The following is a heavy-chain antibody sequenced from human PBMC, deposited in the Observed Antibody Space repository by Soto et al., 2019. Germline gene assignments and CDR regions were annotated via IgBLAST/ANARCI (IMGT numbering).Heavy chain of an antibody. CDR2: ISYDGSNK. CDR3: AKGFAPKYYYYGMDV. Sequence: QVQLVESGGGVVQPGRSLRLSCAASGFTFSSYGMHWVRQAPGKGLEWVAVISYDGSNKYYADSVKGRFTISRDNSKNTRYLQMNSLRAEDTAVYYCAKGFAPKYYYYGMDVWGQGTTVTVSS. V-gene: IGHV3-30*18. CDR1: GFTFSSYG. J-gene: IGHJ6*02. D-gene: IGHD3-10*01.